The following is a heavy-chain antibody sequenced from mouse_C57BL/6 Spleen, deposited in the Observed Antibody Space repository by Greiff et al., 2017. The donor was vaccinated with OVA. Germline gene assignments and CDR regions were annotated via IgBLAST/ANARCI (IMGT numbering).Heavy chain of an antibody. D-gene: IGHD2-1*01. CDR3: AREGNHEGAKDY. J-gene: IGHJ4*01. CDR1: GYAFSSSW. Sequence: QVQLQQSGPELVKPGASVKISCKASGYAFSSSWMNWVKQRPGTGLEWIGRIYPGDGDTNYNGKFKGKATLTADKSSSTAYMQLSSLTSEDSAVYFGAREGNHEGAKDYWGQGTSVTVSS. CDR2: IYPGDGDT. V-gene: IGHV1-82*01.